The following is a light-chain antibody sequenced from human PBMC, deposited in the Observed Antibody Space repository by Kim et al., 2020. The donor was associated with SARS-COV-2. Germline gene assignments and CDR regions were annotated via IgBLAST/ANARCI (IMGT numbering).Light chain of an antibody. CDR3: LQDYNYPWT. J-gene: IGKJ1*01. Sequence: ASVGDRVTITCRASQGIRDDLGWYQQKPGKAPKLLIYAASSLQSGVPSRFSGSGSGTDFTLTISSLQPEDFATYYCLQDYNYPWTFGQGTKVDIK. V-gene: IGKV1-6*01. CDR2: AAS. CDR1: QGIRDD.